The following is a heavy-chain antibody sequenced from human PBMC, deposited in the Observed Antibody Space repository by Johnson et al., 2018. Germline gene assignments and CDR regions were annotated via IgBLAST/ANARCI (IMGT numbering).Heavy chain of an antibody. D-gene: IGHD6-19*01. CDR1: GFTFSSYW. CDR3: AKGDSGWSFQH. V-gene: IGHV3-7*01. J-gene: IGHJ1*01. CDR2: IKQDGSEK. Sequence: VQLVESGGGLVQPGGSLRLSCAGSGFTFSSYWMSWVRQAPGRGLEWVANIKQDGSEKSYVDSVKGRFTISRDNAKNSMYLQMNSLRAEDTAVYYCAKGDSGWSFQHWGQGTLVTVSS.